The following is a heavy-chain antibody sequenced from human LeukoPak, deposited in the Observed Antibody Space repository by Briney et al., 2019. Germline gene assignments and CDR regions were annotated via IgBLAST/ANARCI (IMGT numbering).Heavy chain of an antibody. CDR3: ARRRSSTLIDY. D-gene: IGHD3-10*01. CDR1: GYSFTSYW. V-gene: IGHV5-51*01. CDR2: IYPGDSDT. Sequence: TGESLKISCKGSGYSFTSYWIGWERQMPGKGLEWMGIIYPGDSDTTYSPSFQGQVTISADKSISTAYLQWNSLKASDTAMYFCARRRSSTLIDYWGQGTLVTVSS. J-gene: IGHJ4*02.